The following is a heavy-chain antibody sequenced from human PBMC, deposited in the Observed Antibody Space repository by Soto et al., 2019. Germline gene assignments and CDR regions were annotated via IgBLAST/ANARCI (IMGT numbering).Heavy chain of an antibody. CDR1: GGSISSSSYY. V-gene: IGHV4-39*01. Sequence: SETLSLTCTVSGGSISSSSYYWGWIRQPPGKGLEWIGSIYYSGSTYYNPSLKSRVTISVDTSKNQFSLKLSSVTAADTAVYYFVRIMDYYDSSGYYLVPFFDYWGQGTLVTVSS. CDR2: IYYSGST. J-gene: IGHJ4*02. CDR3: VRIMDYYDSSGYYLVPFFDY. D-gene: IGHD3-22*01.